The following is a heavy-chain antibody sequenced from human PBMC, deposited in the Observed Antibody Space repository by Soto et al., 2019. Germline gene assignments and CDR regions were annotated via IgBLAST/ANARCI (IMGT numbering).Heavy chain of an antibody. Sequence: LSCASSGFTFSSYEMNWVRQAPGKGLEWVSYISSSGSTIYYADSVKGRFTISRDNAKNSLYLQMNSLRAEDTAVYYCARGSPFITMIVVVIRPPDYWGQGTLVTVSS. J-gene: IGHJ4*02. CDR1: GFTFSSYE. D-gene: IGHD3-22*01. CDR2: ISSSGSTI. V-gene: IGHV3-48*03. CDR3: ARGSPFITMIVVVIRPPDY.